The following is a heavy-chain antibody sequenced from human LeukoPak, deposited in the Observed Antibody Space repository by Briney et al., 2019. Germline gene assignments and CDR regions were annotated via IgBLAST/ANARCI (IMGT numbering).Heavy chain of an antibody. Sequence: PSETLSLTCSVSGGSISSYYWSWIGQPPGKGLEWIGYIYYSGSTNYNPSLKSRVTISVDTSKNQFSLKLSSVTAADTAVYYCATRNFYGTYYYYMDVWGKGTTVTISS. J-gene: IGHJ6*03. CDR2: IYYSGST. CDR3: ATRNFYGTYYYYMDV. V-gene: IGHV4-59*12. CDR1: GGSISSYY. D-gene: IGHD2/OR15-2a*01.